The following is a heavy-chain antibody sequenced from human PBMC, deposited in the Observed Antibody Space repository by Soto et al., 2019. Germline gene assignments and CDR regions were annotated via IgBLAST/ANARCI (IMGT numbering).Heavy chain of an antibody. D-gene: IGHD3-3*01. CDR2: INSDGSST. V-gene: IGHV3-74*01. CDR1: GFTFSSYW. Sequence: GGSLRHSCAAPGFTFSSYWMHWVRQAPGRRLVWVSRINSDGSSTSYADSVKGRFTISGDNAKNTLCLQMNSLRAEDTAVYYCARDHYDFWSGYLPRGGMDVWGQGTTVTVSS. J-gene: IGHJ6*02. CDR3: ARDHYDFWSGYLPRGGMDV.